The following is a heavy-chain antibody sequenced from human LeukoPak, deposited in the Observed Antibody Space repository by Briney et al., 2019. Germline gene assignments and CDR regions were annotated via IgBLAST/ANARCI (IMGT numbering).Heavy chain of an antibody. CDR1: GFTFNSYS. CDR3: ARDLGRSITIFGVVPNGYYYYGMDV. D-gene: IGHD3-3*01. Sequence: PGGSLRLSCAASGFTFNSYSMNWVRQAPGKGLEWVTSISSSSSYIYYADSVKGRFTISRDNAKISLYLQMNSLRAEDTAVYYCARDLGRSITIFGVVPNGYYYYGMDVWGQGTTVTVSS. V-gene: IGHV3-21*01. J-gene: IGHJ6*02. CDR2: ISSSSSYI.